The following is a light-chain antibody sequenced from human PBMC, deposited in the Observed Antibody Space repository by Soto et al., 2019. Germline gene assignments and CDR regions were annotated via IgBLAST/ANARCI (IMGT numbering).Light chain of an antibody. J-gene: IGLJ1*01. Sequence: QSALTQPASVSGSPGQSITISCTGTSSDVGSHNLVSWFQQSPGKAPKLMIYEATKRPSGVSTRFSGSKSGNTASLTISGLQAEDEADYYCSSYTDTNTYVFGSGTKVTVL. CDR2: EAT. CDR3: SSYTDTNTYV. V-gene: IGLV2-23*01. CDR1: SSDVGSHNL.